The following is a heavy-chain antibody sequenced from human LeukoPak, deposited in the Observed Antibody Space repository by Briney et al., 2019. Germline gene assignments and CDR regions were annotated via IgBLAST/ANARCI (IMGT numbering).Heavy chain of an antibody. D-gene: IGHD1-1*01. Sequence: PGGSLRLSCAASGFTFSNYWMSWVRQAPGKGLQWVANIKQDGSEKYYVDSVKGRFTISRDNAKKSLYLQMNSLSAEDTAVYYCARDGYNSANGIDVWGQGTMVTVSS. CDR2: IKQDGSEK. CDR1: GFTFSNYW. J-gene: IGHJ3*01. V-gene: IGHV3-7*01. CDR3: ARDGYNSANGIDV.